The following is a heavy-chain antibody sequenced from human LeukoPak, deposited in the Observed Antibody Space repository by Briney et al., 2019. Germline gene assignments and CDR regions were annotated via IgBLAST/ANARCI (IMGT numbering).Heavy chain of an antibody. CDR3: ASRRLPPLRYYYYYYGMDA. CDR1: GGSFSGYY. D-gene: IGHD4-17*01. CDR2: INHSGST. J-gene: IGHJ6*02. V-gene: IGHV4-34*01. Sequence: SETLPLTCAVYGGSFSGYYWSWIRQPPGKGLEWIGEINHSGSTNYNPSLKSRVTISVDTSKNQFSLKLSSVTAADTAVYYCASRRLPPLRYYYYYYGMDAWGQGTTVTVSS.